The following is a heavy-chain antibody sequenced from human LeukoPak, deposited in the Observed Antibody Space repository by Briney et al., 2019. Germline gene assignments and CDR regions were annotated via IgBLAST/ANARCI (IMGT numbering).Heavy chain of an antibody. Sequence: GGSLRLSCAASGFTFSSYGMHWVRQAPGKGLEWVAVIWYDGSNKYYADSVKGRFTISRDNSKNTLYLQMNSLRAEDTAVYYCARDSDTLYDYVWGTVDYWGQGTLSPSPQ. CDR3: ARDSDTLYDYVWGTVDY. CDR2: IWYDGSNK. D-gene: IGHD3-16*01. J-gene: IGHJ4*02. V-gene: IGHV3-33*01. CDR1: GFTFSSYG.